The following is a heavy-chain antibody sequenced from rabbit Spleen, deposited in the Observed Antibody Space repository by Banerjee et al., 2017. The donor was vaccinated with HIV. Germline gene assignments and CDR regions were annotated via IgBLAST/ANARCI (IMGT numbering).Heavy chain of an antibody. Sequence: QVKETGGGLVQPGGSLTLSCKASGFDFRRYYLSWVRQAPGKGLEWIGIIDVGEGNTDYASGVNGRFTISSDNAQNTVDLQMSGLTAADTATYFCARAGYAGYGYANFRDYYGMDLWGPGTLVTVS. CDR3: ARAGYAGYGYANFRDYYGMDL. V-gene: IGHV1S7*01. CDR2: IDVGEGNT. J-gene: IGHJ6*01. D-gene: IGHD6-1*01. CDR1: GFDFRRYY.